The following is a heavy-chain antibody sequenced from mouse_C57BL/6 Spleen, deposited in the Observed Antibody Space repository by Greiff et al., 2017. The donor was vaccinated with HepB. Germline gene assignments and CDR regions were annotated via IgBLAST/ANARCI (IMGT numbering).Heavy chain of an antibody. CDR2: ISSGSSTI. D-gene: IGHD1-1*01. V-gene: IGHV5-17*01. J-gene: IGHJ3*01. CDR3: AREDGSGAY. Sequence: EVNVVESGGGLVKPGGSLKLSCAASGFTFSDYGMHWVRQAPEKGLEWVAYISSGSSTIYYADTVKGRFTISRDNAKNTLFLQMTSLRSEDTAMYYCAREDGSGAYWGQGTLVTVSA. CDR1: GFTFSDYG.